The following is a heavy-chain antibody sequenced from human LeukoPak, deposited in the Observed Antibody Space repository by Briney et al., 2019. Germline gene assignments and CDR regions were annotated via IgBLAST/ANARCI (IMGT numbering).Heavy chain of an antibody. J-gene: IGHJ4*02. Sequence: GGPLRLSCAASGFTFSSSAMSWARQAPGKGLEWVSAISGSGGSTYYADSVKGRFTISRDNSKNTLYLQMNSLRAEDAAVYYCAKRPRPRNSGSFYFDYWGQGTLVTVSS. CDR2: ISGSGGST. CDR1: GFTFSSSA. CDR3: AKRPRPRNSGSFYFDY. D-gene: IGHD1-26*01. V-gene: IGHV3-23*01.